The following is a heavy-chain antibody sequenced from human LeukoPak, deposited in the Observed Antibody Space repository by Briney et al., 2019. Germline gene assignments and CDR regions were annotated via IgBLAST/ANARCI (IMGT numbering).Heavy chain of an antibody. CDR3: ARGREAIVVVPAAITRWFDP. V-gene: IGHV4-34*01. CDR2: INHSGST. CDR1: GGSFSGYY. D-gene: IGHD2-2*02. J-gene: IGHJ5*02. Sequence: ASETLSLTCAVYGGSFSGYYWSWIRQPPGKGLEWIGEINHSGSTNYNPSLKSRVTISVDTSKNQFSLKLSSVTAADTAVYYCARGREAIVVVPAAITRWFDPWGQGTLVTDSS.